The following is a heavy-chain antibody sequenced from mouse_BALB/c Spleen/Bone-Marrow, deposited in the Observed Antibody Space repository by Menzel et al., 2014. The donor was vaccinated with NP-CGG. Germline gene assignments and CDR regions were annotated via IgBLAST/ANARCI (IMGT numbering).Heavy chain of an antibody. CDR1: GFTFTDYY. Sequence: EVKLVESGGGLVQPGGSLRLSCETSGFTFTDYYRSRVRQPPGKALEWLGFIRNKAKGYTTDYSASVKGRFTISRDNPQSISYLQMNTLRAEDSATYYCARDENVGIYWYFDVWGAGTTDTVSS. CDR3: ARDENVGIYWYFDV. CDR2: IRNKAKGYTT. J-gene: IGHJ1*01. V-gene: IGHV7-3*02.